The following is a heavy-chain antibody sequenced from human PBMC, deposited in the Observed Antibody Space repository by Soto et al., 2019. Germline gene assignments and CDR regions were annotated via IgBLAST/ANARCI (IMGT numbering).Heavy chain of an antibody. D-gene: IGHD3-3*01. J-gene: IGHJ6*02. CDR3: SRGKGIKKDCGVVMIGECHYYVRMDV. Sequence: QVQLVQSGAEVKKPGSSVKVSCKASGGTFSSYAISWVRQAPGQGLEWMGGIIPIFGTANSAQKFQGRVTITADEFTSSGYKGLISLRSGDTAGDYRSRGKGIKKDCGVVMIGECHYYVRMDVRGQGTTVTVSS. CDR1: GGTFSSYA. CDR2: IIPIFGTA. V-gene: IGHV1-69*12.